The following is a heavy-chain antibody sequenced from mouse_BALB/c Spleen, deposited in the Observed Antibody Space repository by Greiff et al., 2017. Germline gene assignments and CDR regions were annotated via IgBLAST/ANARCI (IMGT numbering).Heavy chain of an antibody. J-gene: IGHJ1*01. V-gene: IGHV5-17*02. CDR2: ISSGSSTI. Sequence: EVMLVESGGGLVQPGGSRKLSCAASGFTFSSFGMHWVRQAPEKGLEWVAYISSGSSTIYYADTVKGRFTISRDNPKNTLFLQMTSRRSEDTAMYYCARTVTGYFDVWGAGSTVTVSS. D-gene: IGHD2-12*01. CDR1: GFTFSSFG. CDR3: ARTVTGYFDV.